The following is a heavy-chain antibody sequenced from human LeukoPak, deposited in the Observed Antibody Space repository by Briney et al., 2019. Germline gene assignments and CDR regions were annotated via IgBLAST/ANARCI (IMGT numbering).Heavy chain of an antibody. J-gene: IGHJ6*03. V-gene: IGHV1-69*13. CDR3: ARALPKGQLDYYYYYMDV. CDR2: IIPIFGTA. Sequence: SVKVSCKASGGTFSSYAISWVRQAPGQGLEWMGGIIPIFGTANYAQKFQGRVTITADESTSTAYMELSSLRSEDTAVYYCARALPKGQLDYYYYYMDVWGKGATVTVSS. D-gene: IGHD6-6*01. CDR1: GGTFSSYA.